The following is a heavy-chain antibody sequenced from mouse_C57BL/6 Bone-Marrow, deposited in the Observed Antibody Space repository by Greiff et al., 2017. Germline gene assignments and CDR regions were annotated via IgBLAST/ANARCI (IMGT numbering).Heavy chain of an antibody. Sequence: EVKLVESGGDLVKPGGSLKLSCAASGFTFSSYGMSWVRQTPDKRLEWVATISSGGSYTYYPDSVKGRFTISRDNAKNTLYLQMSSLKSEDTAMYYGARQGRYYFDYWGQGTTLTVSS. J-gene: IGHJ2*01. CDR1: GFTFSSYG. V-gene: IGHV5-6*02. CDR2: ISSGGSYT. CDR3: ARQGRYYFDY.